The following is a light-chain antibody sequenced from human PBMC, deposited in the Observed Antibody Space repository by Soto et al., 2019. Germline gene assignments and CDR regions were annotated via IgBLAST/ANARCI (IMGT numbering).Light chain of an antibody. V-gene: IGKV1-5*01. J-gene: IGKJ2*01. CDR1: QTISRW. Sequence: DIQMTQSPSTLSASVGDRVTITCRASQTISRWLDWYQQKPGKAPKLLIYDASTLESGVPSRFSGSGSGTEFTLTISSLQPDDFTSYYCQQYNSWPYTFGQGTKLEIK. CDR3: QQYNSWPYT. CDR2: DAS.